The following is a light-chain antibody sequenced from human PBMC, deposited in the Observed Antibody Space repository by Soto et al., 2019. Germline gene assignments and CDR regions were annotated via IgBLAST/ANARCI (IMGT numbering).Light chain of an antibody. J-gene: IGLJ1*01. CDR3: QVWDSSSDHLYV. CDR2: YDS. V-gene: IGLV3-21*04. CDR1: NIGSKS. Sequence: ELAQPPSVSVAPGKTARITCGGNNIGSKSVHWYQQKPGQAPVLVIYYDSDRPSGIPERFSGSNSGNTATLTISRVEAGDEADYYCQVWDSSSDHLYVFGTGTKVTVL.